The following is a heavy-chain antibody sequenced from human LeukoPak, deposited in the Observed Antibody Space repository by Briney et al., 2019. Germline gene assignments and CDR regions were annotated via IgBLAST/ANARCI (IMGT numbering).Heavy chain of an antibody. D-gene: IGHD3-3*01. CDR1: GFTFSSYA. CDR3: AGNYDFWSGYVKGPDY. J-gene: IGHJ4*02. Sequence: GGSLRLSCAASGFTFSSYAMSWVRQAPGKGLEWVSAISGSCGSTYYADSVKGRFTISRDNSKNTLYLQMNSLRAEDTAVYYCAGNYDFWSGYVKGPDYWGQGTLVTVSS. CDR2: ISGSCGST. V-gene: IGHV3-23*01.